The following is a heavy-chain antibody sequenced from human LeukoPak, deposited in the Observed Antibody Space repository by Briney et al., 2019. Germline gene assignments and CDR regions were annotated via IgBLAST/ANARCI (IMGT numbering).Heavy chain of an antibody. CDR2: INSDGSST. Sequence: PGGSLRLSCAASGFTFSSYWMHWVRQAPGKGLVWVSRINSDGSSTSYADSVKGRFTISRDNAKNTLYLQMNSLRAEDTAVYYCAKDQKEGEAAAGWEYFQHWGQGTLVTVSS. D-gene: IGHD6-13*01. J-gene: IGHJ1*01. CDR3: AKDQKEGEAAAGWEYFQH. CDR1: GFTFSSYW. V-gene: IGHV3-74*01.